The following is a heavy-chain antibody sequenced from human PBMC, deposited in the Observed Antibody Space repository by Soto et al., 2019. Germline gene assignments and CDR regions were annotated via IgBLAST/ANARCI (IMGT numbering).Heavy chain of an antibody. V-gene: IGHV3-72*01. D-gene: IGHD1-26*01. CDR1: GFTFSAHY. CDR2: IKNKANSYTT. CDR3: ARVSLVGPSGGRYFDY. Sequence: EVQLVESGGGLVQPGGSLRLSCAASGFTFSAHYMDWVRQAPGKGLEWVGRIKNKANSYTTEYAASVEGRFTTSREDSQNSLYLQMNRLKTEDTAVYYCARVSLVGPSGGRYFDYWGQGSQVAVSS. J-gene: IGHJ4*02.